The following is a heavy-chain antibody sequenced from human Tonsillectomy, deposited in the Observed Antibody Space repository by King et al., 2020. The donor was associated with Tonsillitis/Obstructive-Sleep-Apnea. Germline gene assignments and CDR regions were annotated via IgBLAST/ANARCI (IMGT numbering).Heavy chain of an antibody. CDR1: GFTFDDYA. J-gene: IGHJ4*02. Sequence: EVQLVESGGDLLQPGRSLRLSCAASGFTFDDYAMHWVRQAPGKGLEWVSGITWNSDAVCYATSVKGRFTISRDNAKNSLYLQMDSLRTEDTALYYCVRDLCDNGGSYYFDSWGQGTLVTVSS. V-gene: IGHV3-9*01. CDR2: ITWNSDAV. CDR3: VRDLCDNGGSYYFDS. D-gene: IGHD2-8*01.